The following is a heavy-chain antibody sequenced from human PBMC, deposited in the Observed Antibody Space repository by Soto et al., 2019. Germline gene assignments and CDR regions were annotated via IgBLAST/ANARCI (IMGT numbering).Heavy chain of an antibody. CDR3: ARDPGYSYGHPPHRGMDV. CDR2: IIPISATT. CDR1: GGTFSSYA. J-gene: IGHJ6*02. D-gene: IGHD5-18*01. V-gene: IGHV1-69*05. Sequence: SVKVSCKISGGTFSSYAINWVRQAPGQGLEWMGGIIPISATTNYAQKFQGRATITTDESTFTSYMELRSLISEDTALYYCARDPGYSYGHPPHRGMDVWGQGTTVTVSS.